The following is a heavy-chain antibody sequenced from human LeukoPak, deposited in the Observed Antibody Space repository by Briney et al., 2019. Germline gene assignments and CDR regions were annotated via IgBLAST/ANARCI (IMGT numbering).Heavy chain of an antibody. Sequence: SETLSLTCTVSGGSISSSSYYWGWIRQPPGKGLEWIGSIYYSGSTYYNPSLKSRVTISVDTSKNQFSLKLSSVTAADTAVYYCARGDGDGYNFDYWGQGTLVTVSS. CDR3: ARGDGDGYNFDY. CDR2: IYYSGST. V-gene: IGHV4-39*07. J-gene: IGHJ4*02. CDR1: GGSISSSSYY. D-gene: IGHD5-24*01.